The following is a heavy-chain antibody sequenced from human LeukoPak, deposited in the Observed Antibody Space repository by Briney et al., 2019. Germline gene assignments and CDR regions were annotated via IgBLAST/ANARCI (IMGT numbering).Heavy chain of an antibody. CDR1: GFTFSNCW. CDR3: TRGVTIVPDY. Sequence: GGSLRLSCAVSGFTFSNCWMTWVRQAPGKGLEWVANIKQDGSEKYYVDSVKGRFTISRDNAKSSLYLQMNSLRVEDTAVYYCTRGVTIVPDYWGQGTLVTVSS. D-gene: IGHD2-8*01. CDR2: IKQDGSEK. V-gene: IGHV3-7*01. J-gene: IGHJ4*02.